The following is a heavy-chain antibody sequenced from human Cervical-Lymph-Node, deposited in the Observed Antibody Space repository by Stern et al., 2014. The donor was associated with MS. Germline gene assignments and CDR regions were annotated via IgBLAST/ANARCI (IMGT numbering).Heavy chain of an antibody. D-gene: IGHD2-15*01. J-gene: IGHJ4*02. CDR1: GFIFSNSW. Sequence: VQLVESGGGLVQPGGSLRLSCTASGFIFSNSWMTWVRQAPGQGLEWVANTKNDGSEKNYVDSVKGRFTISRENAKNTLSLQTNGLRAEDTAMYYCAREGYCDYWGQGTLVTVSS. V-gene: IGHV3-7*01. CDR3: AREGYCDY. CDR2: TKNDGSEK.